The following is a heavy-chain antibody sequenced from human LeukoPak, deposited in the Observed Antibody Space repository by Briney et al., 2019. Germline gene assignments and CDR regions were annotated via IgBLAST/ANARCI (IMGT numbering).Heavy chain of an antibody. CDR1: GFVFSNYW. D-gene: IGHD4/OR15-4a*01. CDR2: IKEDGGET. CDR3: ARRKEVQTTFDY. Sequence: GGSLRLSCVASGFVFSNYWMGWVRQAPGKGLEWVANIKEDGGETYYVDSVKGRFTISRDNAKNSLDLQMNSLRDEDTAVYYCARRKEVQTTFDYWGKGTLVTVSS. V-gene: IGHV3-7*01. J-gene: IGHJ4*02.